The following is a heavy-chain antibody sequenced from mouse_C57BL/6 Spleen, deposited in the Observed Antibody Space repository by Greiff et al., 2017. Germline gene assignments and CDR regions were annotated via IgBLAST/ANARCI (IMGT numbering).Heavy chain of an antibody. J-gene: IGHJ3*01. CDR1: GYTFTDYY. CDR2: INPNNGGT. CDR3: ARWDYDEAY. V-gene: IGHV1-26*01. D-gene: IGHD2-4*01. Sequence: EVQLQQSGPELVKPGASVKISCKASGYTFTDYYMTWVKQSHGKSLEWIGDINPNNGGTSYNQKFKGKATLTVDKSSSTAYMELRSLTSEDSAVYYCARWDYDEAYWGQGTLVTVSA.